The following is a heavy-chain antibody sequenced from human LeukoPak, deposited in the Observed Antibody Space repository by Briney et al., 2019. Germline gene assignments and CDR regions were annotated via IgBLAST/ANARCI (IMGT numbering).Heavy chain of an antibody. J-gene: IGHJ5*02. D-gene: IGHD3-10*01. CDR1: GYTFTSYD. V-gene: IGHV1-8*01. Sequence: GASVKVSCKASGYTFTSYDINWVRQATGQGLEWMGWMNPNSGNTGYAQKFQGRVTMTRNTSISTAYMELSGLRSEDTAVYYCARGRMVRGVGNWFDPWGQGTLVTVSS. CDR3: ARGRMVRGVGNWFDP. CDR2: MNPNSGNT.